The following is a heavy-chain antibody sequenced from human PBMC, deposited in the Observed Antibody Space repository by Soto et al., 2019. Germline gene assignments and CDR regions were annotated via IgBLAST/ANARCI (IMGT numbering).Heavy chain of an antibody. Sequence: GGSLRPSCAASGFSFSDYAMSWVRQAPGKGLEWVSGVSGGGGVTNYADSVKGRFTISRDNSKNTVYLQMNGLRAEDTAIYYCAKGRCSGTSCYSDYWGQGTLVTVSS. CDR3: AKGRCSGTSCYSDY. V-gene: IGHV3-23*01. CDR1: GFSFSDYA. D-gene: IGHD2-15*01. CDR2: VSGGGGVT. J-gene: IGHJ4*02.